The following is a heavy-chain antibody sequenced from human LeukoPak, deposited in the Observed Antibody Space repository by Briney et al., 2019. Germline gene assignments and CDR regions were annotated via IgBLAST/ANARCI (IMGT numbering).Heavy chain of an antibody. J-gene: IGHJ4*02. CDR2: INHSGST. Sequence: SETLSLTCAVYGGSYSGYYWSWLRQPPGKGLEWIGEINHSGSTNYNPSLKSRVTISVDTSKNQFSLKLSSVTAADTAVYYCARGLYYDSSGPWGQGTLVTVS. V-gene: IGHV4-34*01. D-gene: IGHD3-22*01. CDR3: ARGLYYDSSGP. CDR1: GGSYSGYY.